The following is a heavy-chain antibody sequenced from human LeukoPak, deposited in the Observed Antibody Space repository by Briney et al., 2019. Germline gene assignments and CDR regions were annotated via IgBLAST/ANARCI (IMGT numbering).Heavy chain of an antibody. Sequence: PGGSLRLSCAASGFTFSSYAMSWVRQAPGKGLEWVSAISGSGGSTYYADSVKGRFTISRDNSKNTLYLQMNSLRAEDTAVYYCAKAPYYDFWSSNNWFDPWGQGTLVTVSS. CDR3: AKAPYYDFWSSNNWFDP. CDR1: GFTFSSYA. J-gene: IGHJ5*02. CDR2: ISGSGGST. D-gene: IGHD3-3*01. V-gene: IGHV3-23*01.